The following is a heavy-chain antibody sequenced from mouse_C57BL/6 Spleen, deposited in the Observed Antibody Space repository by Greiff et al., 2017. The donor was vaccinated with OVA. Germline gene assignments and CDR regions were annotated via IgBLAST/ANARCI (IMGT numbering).Heavy chain of an antibody. V-gene: IGHV1-4*01. Sequence: VQGVESGAELARPGASVKMSCKASGYTFTSYTMHWVKQRPGQGLEWIGYINPSSGYTKYNQKFKDKATLTADKSSSTAYMQLSSLTSEDSAVYYCARRVVTTDYYAMDYWGQGTSVTVSS. CDR2: INPSSGYT. CDR1: GYTFTSYT. CDR3: ARRVVTTDYYAMDY. D-gene: IGHD2-2*01. J-gene: IGHJ4*01.